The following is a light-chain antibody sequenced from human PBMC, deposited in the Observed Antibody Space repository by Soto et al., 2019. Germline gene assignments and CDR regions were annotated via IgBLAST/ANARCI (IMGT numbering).Light chain of an antibody. CDR1: QSLLHSNGYNY. V-gene: IGKV2-28*01. J-gene: IGKJ2*01. Sequence: DIEMTQSPLSLSVTPGEPASISCRSSQSLLHSNGYNYLDWYLQKPGQSPLLLISSNSNRASGVPDRFSGSGSGTDFTLKISKVEAEDVGVYYCMQALQTPRTFGQGTKLEIK. CDR2: SNS. CDR3: MQALQTPRT.